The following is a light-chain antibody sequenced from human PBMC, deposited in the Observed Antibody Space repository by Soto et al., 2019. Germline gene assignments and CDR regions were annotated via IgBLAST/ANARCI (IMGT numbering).Light chain of an antibody. CDR3: QQSYRTPYT. CDR1: QSISSY. CDR2: AAS. V-gene: IGKV1-39*01. J-gene: IGKJ2*01. Sequence: DIQMTQSPSSLSASVGDRVTITCRASQSISSYLNWYQQKPGKAPKFLIYAASSLQSGVPSRFSGSGSGTDFTLTISSLQPEDFATYYCQQSYRTPYTFGQGTKVDNK.